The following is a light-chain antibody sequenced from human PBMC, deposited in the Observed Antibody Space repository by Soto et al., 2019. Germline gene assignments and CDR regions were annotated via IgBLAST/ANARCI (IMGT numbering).Light chain of an antibody. V-gene: IGLV2-14*01. J-gene: IGLJ3*02. CDR1: SSDVGGYSY. CDR3: SSYTTSSTVL. Sequence: QSALTQPASVSGSPGQSITISCTGTSSDVGGYSYVSWYQQHPGKAPRLMIYEVNNRPSGVSNRFSGSKSGNTASLTISGLQAEDEAEYYCSSYTTSSTVLFGGGTKLTVL. CDR2: EVN.